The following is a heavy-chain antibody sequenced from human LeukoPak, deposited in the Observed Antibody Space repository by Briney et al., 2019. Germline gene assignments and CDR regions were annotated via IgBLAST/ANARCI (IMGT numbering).Heavy chain of an antibody. Sequence: GGSLRLSCAASGFTFSSYGMHWVRQAPGKGLVWVAFIRYGGSNKYYADSVKGRFTISRDNSKNTLYLQMNSLRAEDTAVYYCAKAPIYGAFDIWGQGTMVTVSS. D-gene: IGHD4-17*01. V-gene: IGHV3-30*02. CDR1: GFTFSSYG. J-gene: IGHJ3*02. CDR2: IRYGGSNK. CDR3: AKAPIYGAFDI.